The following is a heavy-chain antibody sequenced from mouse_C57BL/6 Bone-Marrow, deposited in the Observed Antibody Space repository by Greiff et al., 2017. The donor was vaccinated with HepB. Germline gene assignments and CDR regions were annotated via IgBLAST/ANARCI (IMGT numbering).Heavy chain of an antibody. J-gene: IGHJ2*01. D-gene: IGHD2-5*01. CDR1: GYTFTSYW. CDR3: ARHYSNGYFDY. CDR2: IDPSDSYT. V-gene: IGHV1-69*01. Sequence: VKLQQSGAELVMPGASVKLSCKASGYTFTSYWMHWVKQRPGQGLEWIGEIDPSDSYTNYNQKFKGKSTLTVDKSSSTAYMQLSSLTSEDSAVYYCARHYSNGYFDYWGQGTTLTVSS.